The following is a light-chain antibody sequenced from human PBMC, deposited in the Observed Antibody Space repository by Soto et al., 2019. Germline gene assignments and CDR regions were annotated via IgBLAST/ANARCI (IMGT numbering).Light chain of an antibody. Sequence: EIVMTQSPATLSVSPGERATLSCRASQSVSSNLAWYQQKPGQAPRLLIYGASTRATGISARFSGSGSGTEFTLTISSLQSEDFAVYYCQQYNNWPPATFGQGTKV. CDR1: QSVSSN. CDR3: QQYNNWPPAT. CDR2: GAS. V-gene: IGKV3-15*01. J-gene: IGKJ1*01.